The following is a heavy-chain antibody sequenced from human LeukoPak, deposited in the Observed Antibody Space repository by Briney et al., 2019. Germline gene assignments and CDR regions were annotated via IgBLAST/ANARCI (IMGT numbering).Heavy chain of an antibody. J-gene: IGHJ5*02. Sequence: PGGSLRLSCAASGFTFSSYAMSWVRQAPGKGLEWVSAISGSGGSTYYADSVKGRFTISRDNSKNTLYLQMNSLRAEDTAVYYCAKDWYSNLPSSPEWFDPWGQGTLVTVSS. V-gene: IGHV3-23*01. CDR1: GFTFSSYA. CDR3: AKDWYSNLPSSPEWFDP. D-gene: IGHD4-11*01. CDR2: ISGSGGST.